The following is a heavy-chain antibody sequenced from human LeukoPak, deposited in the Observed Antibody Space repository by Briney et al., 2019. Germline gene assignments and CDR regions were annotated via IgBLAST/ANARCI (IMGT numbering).Heavy chain of an antibody. CDR1: GDSMSSYY. D-gene: IGHD2-15*01. Sequence: SETLSLTCTVSGDSMSSYYWNFIRQPAGKGLEWIGRIHTSWTTYYNPSLKSRITISVDTSKNQFSLKLSSVTAADTAVYYCARGTCSGGSCYSGYYFDYWGQGTLVTVSS. J-gene: IGHJ4*02. CDR3: ARGTCSGGSCYSGYYFDY. CDR2: IHTSWTT. V-gene: IGHV4-4*07.